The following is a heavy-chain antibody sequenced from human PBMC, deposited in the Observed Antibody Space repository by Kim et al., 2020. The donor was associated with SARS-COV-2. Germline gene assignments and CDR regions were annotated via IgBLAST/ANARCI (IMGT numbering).Heavy chain of an antibody. Sequence: GGSLRLSCAASGLTFSSYAMSWVRQAPGKGLEWVSAISGSGGSTYYADSVKGRFTISRDNSKNTLYLQMNSLRAEDTAVYYCAKGYSGYVSLYYGMDVWGQGTTVTVSS. CDR2: ISGSGGST. V-gene: IGHV3-23*01. D-gene: IGHD5-12*01. CDR1: GLTFSSYA. CDR3: AKGYSGYVSLYYGMDV. J-gene: IGHJ6*02.